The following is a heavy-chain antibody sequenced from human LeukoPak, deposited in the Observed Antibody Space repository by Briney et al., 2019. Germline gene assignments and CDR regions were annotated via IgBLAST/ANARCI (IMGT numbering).Heavy chain of an antibody. CDR1: GSTLSGMV. Sequence: PGGPLRLSCAALGSTLSGMVMTGGGRAQGKGLGGGAVLSYDGSNKYYADSVKGRFTISRDNSKNTLYLQMNSLRAEDTAVYYCAREGSSGWYSGDAFDIWGQGTMVTVSS. D-gene: IGHD6-19*01. CDR3: AREGSSGWYSGDAFDI. J-gene: IGHJ3*02. V-gene: IGHV3-30-3*01. CDR2: LSYDGSNK.